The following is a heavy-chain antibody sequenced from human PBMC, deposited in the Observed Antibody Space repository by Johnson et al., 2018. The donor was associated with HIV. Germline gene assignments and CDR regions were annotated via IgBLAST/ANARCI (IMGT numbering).Heavy chain of an antibody. D-gene: IGHD4-23*01. CDR3: ARDPGNGGRPFDAFDM. CDR1: GFTFSSYA. Sequence: QVQLVESGGGVVQPGRSLRLSCAASGFTFSSYAMHWVRQAPGKGLEWVAVISYDGNNKYYVDSVKCRFTISRDNSKNTLYLQMNSLRPEDTALYYCARDPGNGGRPFDAFDMWGQGTMVTVSS. CDR2: ISYDGNNK. V-gene: IGHV3-30*04. J-gene: IGHJ3*02.